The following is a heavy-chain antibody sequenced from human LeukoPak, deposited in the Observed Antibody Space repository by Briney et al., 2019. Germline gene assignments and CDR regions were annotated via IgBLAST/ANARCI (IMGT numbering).Heavy chain of an antibody. Sequence: GGSLRLSCAASGFTFSKYEMNWVRQAPGKGLEWVSYISSSGSTIYYADSVKDRFTISRDNAKNSLYLQMNSLRAEDTAVYYCARNHYGSGRIFDYWGQGTLVTVSS. V-gene: IGHV3-48*03. CDR3: ARNHYGSGRIFDY. D-gene: IGHD3-10*01. CDR2: ISSSGSTI. CDR1: GFTFSKYE. J-gene: IGHJ4*02.